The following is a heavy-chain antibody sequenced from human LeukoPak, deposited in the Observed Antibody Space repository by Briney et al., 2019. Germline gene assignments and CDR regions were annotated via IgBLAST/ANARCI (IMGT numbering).Heavy chain of an antibody. CDR1: GFTFSSYA. CDR3: AKKRGIGGGVIMELDY. V-gene: IGHV3-23*01. J-gene: IGHJ4*02. Sequence: PGGSLRLSCAASGFTFSSYAMSWVRQAPGKGLEWVSAISGSGGSTYYADSVKGRFTISRDNSKNTLYLQMNSLRAEDTAVYYCAKKRGIGGGVIMELDYWGQGTLVTVSS. D-gene: IGHD3-10*01. CDR2: ISGSGGST.